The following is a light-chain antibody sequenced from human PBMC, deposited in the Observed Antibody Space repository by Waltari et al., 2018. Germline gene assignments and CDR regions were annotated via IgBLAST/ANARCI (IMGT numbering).Light chain of an antibody. CDR1: QSVTSNS. CDR3: QHYGTSPRT. CDR2: GSF. J-gene: IGKJ1*01. V-gene: IGKV3-20*01. Sequence: EIILTQSPGTLSLSQGESATLSCRASQSVTSNSLAWYQQKPGQAPGLIIYGSFNRATGIPDRFSGSGSGTDFTLTIIRLEPEDFAVYYCQHYGTSPRTFGQGTKVEL.